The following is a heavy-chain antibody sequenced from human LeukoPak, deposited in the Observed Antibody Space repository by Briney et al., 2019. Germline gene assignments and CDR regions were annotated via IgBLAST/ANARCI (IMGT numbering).Heavy chain of an antibody. Sequence: PGGSLTLSFAVSGFTFDDYAMHWVRQAPGKGLEWVAGISWNSGSIGYADSVKGRFTISRDNAKNSLYLQMNSLRAEDMALYYCAKVQIPRNYYASSGYYHDAFDIWGQGTMVSVSS. V-gene: IGHV3-9*03. D-gene: IGHD3-22*01. CDR1: GFTFDDYA. CDR2: ISWNSGSI. J-gene: IGHJ3*02. CDR3: AKVQIPRNYYASSGYYHDAFDI.